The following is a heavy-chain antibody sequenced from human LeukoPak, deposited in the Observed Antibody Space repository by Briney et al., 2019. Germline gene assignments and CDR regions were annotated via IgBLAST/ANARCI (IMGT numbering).Heavy chain of an antibody. D-gene: IGHD1-26*01. CDR3: ATRSGSYYPFDY. J-gene: IGHJ4*02. CDR2: IYYSGST. V-gene: IGHV4-39*01. Sequence: SETLSLTCTVSGGSISSSSYYCGWIRQPPGKGLEWIGSIYYSGSTYYNPSLKSRVTISVDTSKNQFSLKLSSVTAADTAVYYCATRSGSYYPFDYWGQGTLVTVSS. CDR1: GGSISSSSYY.